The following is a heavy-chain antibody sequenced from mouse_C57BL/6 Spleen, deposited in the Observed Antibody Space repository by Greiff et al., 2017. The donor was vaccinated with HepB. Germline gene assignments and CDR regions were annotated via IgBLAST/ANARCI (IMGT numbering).Heavy chain of an antibody. CDR2: ISYDGSN. CDR3: ARTGTGYAMDY. D-gene: IGHD4-1*01. CDR1: GYSITSGYY. J-gene: IGHJ4*01. V-gene: IGHV3-6*01. Sequence: DVKLQESGPGLVKPSQSLSLTCSVTGYSITSGYYWNWIRQFPGNNLEWMGYISYDGSNNYNPSLKNRISITRDTSKNQFFLKLNSVTTEDTATYYCARTGTGYAMDYWGQGTSVTVSS.